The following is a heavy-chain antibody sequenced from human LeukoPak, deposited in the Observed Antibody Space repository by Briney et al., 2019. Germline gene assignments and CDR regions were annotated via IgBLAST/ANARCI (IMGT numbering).Heavy chain of an antibody. D-gene: IGHD3-9*01. CDR3: AKDRDYDILTGSFDS. CDR2: ISGSGGST. CDR1: GFTFSSYA. J-gene: IGHJ4*02. Sequence: PAGSLTLSCAVSGFTFSSYAMSWVRQAPGKGLEWVSAISGSGGSTYYADSVKGRFTISRDNSKNTLYLQMNSLRAEDTAVYYGAKDRDYDILTGSFDSWGQGTLVTVSS. V-gene: IGHV3-23*01.